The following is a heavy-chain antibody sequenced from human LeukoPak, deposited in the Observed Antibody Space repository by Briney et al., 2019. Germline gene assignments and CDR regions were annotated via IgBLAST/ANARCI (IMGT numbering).Heavy chain of an antibody. V-gene: IGHV4-34*01. D-gene: IGHD2/OR15-2a*01. CDR2: INHSGST. J-gene: IGHJ5*02. CDR1: GGSFSGYY. CDR3: ARGKIVRGGWFDP. Sequence: SETLSLTCAVYGGSFSGYYWSWIRQPPGEGLEWIGEINHSGSTNYNPSLKSRVTISVDTSKNQFSLKLSSVTAADTAVYYCARGKIVRGGWFDPWGQGTLVTVSS.